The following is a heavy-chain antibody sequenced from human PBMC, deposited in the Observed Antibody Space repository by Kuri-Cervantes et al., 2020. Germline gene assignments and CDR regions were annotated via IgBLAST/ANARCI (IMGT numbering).Heavy chain of an antibody. Sequence: GESLKISCAASGFTFSDYSMNWVRQAPGKGLEWISYISSSSDTIYYADSVKGRFTISRDNAKNSLYLQMNSLRAEDTAVYYCAKFEGVGYYDSSGYSKLKDALKNDAFDIWGQGTMVTVSS. CDR3: AKFEGVGYYDSSGYSKLKDALKNDAFDI. CDR2: ISSSSDTI. J-gene: IGHJ3*02. CDR1: GFTFSDYS. V-gene: IGHV3-48*01. D-gene: IGHD3-22*01.